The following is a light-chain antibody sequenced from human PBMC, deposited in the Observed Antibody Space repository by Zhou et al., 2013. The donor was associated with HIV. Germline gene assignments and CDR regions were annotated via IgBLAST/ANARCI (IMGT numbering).Light chain of an antibody. Sequence: DIQMTQSPSSLSASVGDRVTITCRASQSISHYLNWYQQKLGSAPKLLIYGASILQSGVPSRFSGSGSGTEFTLTISSLQPDDFATYYCQQYYSYPLAFGGGTRVEVK. CDR2: GAS. CDR3: QQYYSYPLA. J-gene: IGKJ4*01. V-gene: IGKV1-39*01. CDR1: QSISHY.